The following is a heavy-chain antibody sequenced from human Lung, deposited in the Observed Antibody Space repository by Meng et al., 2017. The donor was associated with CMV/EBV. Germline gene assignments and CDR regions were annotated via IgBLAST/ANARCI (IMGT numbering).Heavy chain of an antibody. J-gene: IGHJ5*02. V-gene: IGHV4-39*06. CDR3: ARVWANGEGWFDP. CDR1: GGSIRSSSHY. Sequence: RLQLQRPGPGPGKPSEPLSLTGTVSGGSIRSSSHYWGWIRQPPGKGLEWIGNIYYSGLTSYNPSLKSRVTISVDTSKNQFSLKLSSVTAADTAVFYCARVWANGEGWFDPWGQGTLVTVSS. D-gene: IGHD2-8*01. CDR2: IYYSGLT.